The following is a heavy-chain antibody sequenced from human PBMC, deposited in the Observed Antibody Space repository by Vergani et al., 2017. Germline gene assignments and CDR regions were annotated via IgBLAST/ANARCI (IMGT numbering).Heavy chain of an antibody. CDR1: GGSISSYY. D-gene: IGHD1-26*01. Sequence: QVQLQESGPGLVKPSETLSLTCTVSGGSISSYYWSWIRQPPGKGLEWIGSIYHSGSTYYNPSLKSRVTISVDTSKNQFSLKLSSVTAADTAVYYCARWSGSYWSGFDPWGQGTLVTVSS. J-gene: IGHJ5*02. CDR3: ARWSGSYWSGFDP. V-gene: IGHV4-59*08. CDR2: IYHSGST.